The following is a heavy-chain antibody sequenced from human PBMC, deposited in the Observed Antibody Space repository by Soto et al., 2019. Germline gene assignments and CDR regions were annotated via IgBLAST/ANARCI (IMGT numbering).Heavy chain of an antibody. CDR2: IWYDGSNK. D-gene: IGHD3-16*01. CDR3: ARDPANPTLDYYYYMDV. V-gene: IGHV3-33*01. CDR1: GFTFSSYG. J-gene: IGHJ6*03. Sequence: GGSLRLSCAASGFTFSSYGMHWVRQAPGKGLEWVAVIWYDGSNKYYADSVKGRFTISRDNSKNTLYLQMNSLRAEDTAVYYCARDPANPTLDYYYYMDVWGKGTTVTVSS.